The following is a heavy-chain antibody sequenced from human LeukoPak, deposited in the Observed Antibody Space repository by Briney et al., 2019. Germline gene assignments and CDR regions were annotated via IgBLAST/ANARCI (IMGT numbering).Heavy chain of an antibody. CDR1: GGSISSYY. Sequence: SETLSLTCTVSGGSISSYYWSWIRQPPGKGLEWIGYIYYSGSANYNPSLKSRVTISVDTSKNQFSLKLSSVTAADTAVYYCARVRDGYSSTKWFDPWGQGTLVTVSS. D-gene: IGHD5-24*01. CDR3: ARVRDGYSSTKWFDP. J-gene: IGHJ5*02. CDR2: IYYSGSA. V-gene: IGHV4-59*01.